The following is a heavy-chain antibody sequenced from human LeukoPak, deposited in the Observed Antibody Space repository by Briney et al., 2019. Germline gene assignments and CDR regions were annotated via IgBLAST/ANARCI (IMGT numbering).Heavy chain of an antibody. CDR3: TTLMAPNYYDSSGYSNDAFDI. J-gene: IGHJ3*02. CDR2: IKSKTDGGTT. CDR1: GFTFSNAW. Sequence: PGGSLRLSCAASGFTFSNAWMSWVRQASGKGLEWVGRIKSKTDGGTTDYAAPVKGRFTISRDDSKNTLYLQMNSLKTEDTAVYYCTTLMAPNYYDSSGYSNDAFDIWGQGTMVTVSS. V-gene: IGHV3-15*01. D-gene: IGHD3-22*01.